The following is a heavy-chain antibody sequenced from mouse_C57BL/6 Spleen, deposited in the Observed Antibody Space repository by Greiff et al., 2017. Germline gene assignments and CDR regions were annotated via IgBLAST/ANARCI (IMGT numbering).Heavy chain of an antibody. J-gene: IGHJ4*01. D-gene: IGHD3-2*02. CDR3: ARGISSGYQEMDY. CDR1: GYTFTSYW. Sequence: QVQLKQPGAELVKPGASVKLSCKASGYTFTSYWMHWVKQRPGQGLEWIGMIHPNSGSTNYNEKFKSKATLTVDKSSSTAYMQRSSLTSEDSAVYYGARGISSGYQEMDYWGQGTSVTVSA. CDR2: IHPNSGST. V-gene: IGHV1-64*01.